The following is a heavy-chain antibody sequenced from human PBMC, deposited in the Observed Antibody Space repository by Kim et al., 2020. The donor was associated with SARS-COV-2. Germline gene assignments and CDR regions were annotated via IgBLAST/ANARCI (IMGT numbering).Heavy chain of an antibody. D-gene: IGHD2-2*01. Sequence: GGSLTLSCTASGFTFGDYAMSWVRQAPGKGLEWVGFIRSKAYGGTTEYAASVKGRFTISRDDSKSIAYLQMNSLKTEDTAVYYCTRVELWYQLLQYYYYGMDVWGQGTTVTVSS. CDR2: IRSKAYGGTT. CDR3: TRVELWYQLLQYYYYGMDV. J-gene: IGHJ6*02. CDR1: GFTFGDYA. V-gene: IGHV3-49*04.